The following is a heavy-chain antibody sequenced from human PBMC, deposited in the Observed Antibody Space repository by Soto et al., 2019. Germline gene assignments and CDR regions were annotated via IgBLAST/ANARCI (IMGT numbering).Heavy chain of an antibody. CDR3: ATFDIGSSLDAFDI. CDR2: FDPEDGET. V-gene: IGHV1-24*01. J-gene: IGHJ3*02. D-gene: IGHD1-26*01. CDR1: GYTLTELS. Sequence: ASVKVPCKVSGYTLTELSMHRVRQAPGKGLEWMGGFDPEDGETIYAQKFQGRVTMTQDTSTDTAYMELSRLRSEDTAVYYCATFDIGSSLDAFDIWGQGTMVTVSS.